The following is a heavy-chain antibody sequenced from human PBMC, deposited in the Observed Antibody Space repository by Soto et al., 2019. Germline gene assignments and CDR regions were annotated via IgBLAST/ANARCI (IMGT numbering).Heavy chain of an antibody. V-gene: IGHV3-23*01. Sequence: EVQLLESGGGLAQPGGSLRLSCAASGFTFSSYAMSWVRQAPGKGLEWVSAISGSGGSTYYADSVKGRFTTSRDNSKNTLYLQMNSLRAEDTAVYYCAKYSSGWYYPFDYWGQGTLVTVSS. CDR1: GFTFSSYA. CDR3: AKYSSGWYYPFDY. J-gene: IGHJ4*02. CDR2: ISGSGGST. D-gene: IGHD6-19*01.